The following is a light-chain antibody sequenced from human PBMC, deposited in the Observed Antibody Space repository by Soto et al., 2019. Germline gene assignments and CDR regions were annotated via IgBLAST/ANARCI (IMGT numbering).Light chain of an antibody. CDR1: SGDVGNYNL. Sequence: QSALTQPASVSGSPGQSITISCTGTSGDVGNYNLVSWYQQHPGKAPKLMIYEVSKRPSGVSNHFSGSKSGSTAYLTISGLQAEDEADYYSCSSAGSSTHVFGTGTKVTVL. CDR2: EVS. CDR3: CSSAGSSTHV. V-gene: IGLV2-23*02. J-gene: IGLJ1*01.